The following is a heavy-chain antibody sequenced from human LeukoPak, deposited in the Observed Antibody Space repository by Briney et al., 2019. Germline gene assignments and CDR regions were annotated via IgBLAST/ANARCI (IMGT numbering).Heavy chain of an antibody. CDR2: IYYSGST. CDR1: GGSISSYY. D-gene: IGHD5-18*01. V-gene: IGHV4-59*08. CDR3: ARHAPIQLWSGALHYYGMDV. Sequence: SETLSLTCTVSGGSISSYYWSWIRQPPGKGLEWIGYIYYSGSTNYNPSLKSRVTISVDTSKNQFSLKLSSVTAADTAVYYCARHAPIQLWSGALHYYGMDVWGQGTTVTVSS. J-gene: IGHJ6*02.